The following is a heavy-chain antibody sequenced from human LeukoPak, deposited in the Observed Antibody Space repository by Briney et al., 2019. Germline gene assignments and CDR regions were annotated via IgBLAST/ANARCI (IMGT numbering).Heavy chain of an antibody. J-gene: IGHJ4*02. CDR2: IYTSGSN. CDR1: GGSISSYY. CDR3: AREVRAYSSSWYVFDY. V-gene: IGHV4-4*07. Sequence: SETLSLTCTVSGGSISSYYWSWIRQPAGKGLEWIGRIYTSGSNNYNPSLKSRVTMSVETSKTPFSLKLISVTAAKTAVYYCAREVRAYSSSWYVFDYWGQGTLVTVSS. D-gene: IGHD6-13*01.